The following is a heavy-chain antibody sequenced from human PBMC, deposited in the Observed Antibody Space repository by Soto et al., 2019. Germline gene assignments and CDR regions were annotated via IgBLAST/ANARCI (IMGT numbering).Heavy chain of an antibody. CDR2: ISSRSSTI. Sequence: GGSLRLSCAASGFSFSTYNMNWVRQAPGRGLEWVSYISSRSSTIYHADSVKGRFTISRDNAKNSLYLQMDSLRDEDTAVYFCARAIAVGSTSLDYWGLGTRVTVSS. D-gene: IGHD6-19*01. CDR1: GFSFSTYN. CDR3: ARAIAVGSTSLDY. J-gene: IGHJ4*02. V-gene: IGHV3-48*02.